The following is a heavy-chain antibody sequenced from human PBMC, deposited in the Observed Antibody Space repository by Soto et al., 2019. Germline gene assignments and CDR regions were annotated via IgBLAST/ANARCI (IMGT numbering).Heavy chain of an antibody. V-gene: IGHV2-70*01. CDR3: TRTYSRSSGRNYYYYGMDV. D-gene: IGHD6-6*01. Sequence: SGPTLVNPTQTLTLTCTFSGFSLTTRGMCVSWIRQPPGKALEWLALIDWDDDKYFSTSVKTRLTISKDTSKNQVVLTMTNMDPGDTATYYCTRTYSRSSGRNYYYYGMDVWGQGTTVTVSS. CDR1: GFSLTTRGMC. J-gene: IGHJ6*02. CDR2: IDWDDDK.